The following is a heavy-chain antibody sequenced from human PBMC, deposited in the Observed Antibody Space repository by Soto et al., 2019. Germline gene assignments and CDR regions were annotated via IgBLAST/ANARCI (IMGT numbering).Heavy chain of an antibody. CDR1: GGSISSSSYY. CDR3: ARRLGWKVESIWFDP. V-gene: IGHV4-39*01. D-gene: IGHD1-1*01. CDR2: IYYSGST. Sequence: SETLSLTCTVSGGSISSSSYYWGWIRQPPGKGLEWIGSIYYSGSTYYNPSLKSRVTISVDTSKNQFSLKLSSVTAADTAVYYCARRLGWKVESIWFDPWGQGTLVTVSS. J-gene: IGHJ5*02.